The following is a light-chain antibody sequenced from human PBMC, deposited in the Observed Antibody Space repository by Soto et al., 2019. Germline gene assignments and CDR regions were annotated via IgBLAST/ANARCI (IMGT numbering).Light chain of an antibody. CDR3: QQYNSYSSYT. CDR1: QSISSW. Sequence: DIQMTQSPSTLSASVGDSVTITCRASQSISSWLAWYQQKPGKAPKLLIYDASSLESGVPSRFSGSGSGTEFTLTISSLQPDDFATYYCQQYNSYSSYTFGQGTKLEIK. CDR2: DAS. V-gene: IGKV1-5*01. J-gene: IGKJ2*01.